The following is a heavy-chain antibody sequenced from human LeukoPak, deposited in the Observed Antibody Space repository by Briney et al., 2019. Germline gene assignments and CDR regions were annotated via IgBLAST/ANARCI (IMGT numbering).Heavy chain of an antibody. CDR3: AKDSTRVVVVPAASPLDV. J-gene: IGHJ6*04. V-gene: IGHV3-30*02. Sequence: GGSLRLSCAASGFTFSSYAMSWVRQAPGKGLEWVAFIRYDGSNKYYADSVKGRFTISRDNSKNTLYLQMNSLRAEDTAVYYCAKDSTRVVVVPAASPLDVWGKGTTVTISS. CDR1: GFTFSSYA. CDR2: IRYDGSNK. D-gene: IGHD2-2*01.